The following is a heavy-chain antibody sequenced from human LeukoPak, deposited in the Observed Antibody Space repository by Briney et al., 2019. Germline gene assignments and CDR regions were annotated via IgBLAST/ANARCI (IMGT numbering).Heavy chain of an antibody. CDR2: IYTSGST. V-gene: IGHV4-61*02. Sequence: SQTLSLTCTVSGGSISSGGYYWSWIRQPAGKGLEWIGRIYTSGSTNYNPSLKSRVTMSVDTSKNQFSLKLSSVTAADTAVYYCARDRSWGYCSGGSCYGWFDPWGQGTLVTVSS. D-gene: IGHD2-15*01. J-gene: IGHJ5*02. CDR3: ARDRSWGYCSGGSCYGWFDP. CDR1: GGSISSGGYY.